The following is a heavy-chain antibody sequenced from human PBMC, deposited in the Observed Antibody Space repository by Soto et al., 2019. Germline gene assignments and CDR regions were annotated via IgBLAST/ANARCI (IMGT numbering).Heavy chain of an antibody. CDR3: AKDSRLPGFGLLIHASDL. Sequence: GGSLRLSCAVSGFTLNDYAMSWVRQAPGKGLEWVSTVSGSLGSAYYAASVEGRFTISGDYSNNTLYLQMNSLRVGDTATYYCAKDSRLPGFGLLIHASDLWGQGTMVTVSS. V-gene: IGHV3-23*01. CDR2: VSGSLGSA. CDR1: GFTLNDYA. D-gene: IGHD3-3*01. J-gene: IGHJ3*01.